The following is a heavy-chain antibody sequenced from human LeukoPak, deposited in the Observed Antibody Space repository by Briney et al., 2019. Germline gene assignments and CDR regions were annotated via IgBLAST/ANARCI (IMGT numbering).Heavy chain of an antibody. D-gene: IGHD3-3*01. J-gene: IGHJ4*02. CDR1: GFTFSNYA. V-gene: IGHV3-21*01. CDR2: ISSSGTYL. Sequence: GGSLRLSXAASGFTFSNYAMHWVRQAPGKGLEWVSSISSSGTYLYYADSVKGRFTISRDNAKDSLYLQMNSLRVEDTAVYFCARGLFGVINPTDYWGQGTLVTVSS. CDR3: ARGLFGVINPTDY.